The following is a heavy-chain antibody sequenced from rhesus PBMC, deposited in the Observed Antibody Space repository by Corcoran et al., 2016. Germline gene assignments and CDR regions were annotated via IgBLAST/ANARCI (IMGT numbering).Heavy chain of an antibody. CDR3: ARYGVIAAAGDS. D-gene: IGHD6-25*01. V-gene: IGHV4-122*02. CDR1: GGSISSGYYY. CDR2: IHYSGSN. J-gene: IGHJ6*01. Sequence: QVQLQESGPGLVKPSETLSLTCAVSGGSISSGYYYWSWIRQPPGKGLEWIGYIHYSGSNSYHPSLKMPCTISRDTSKNRFSLKRSSVTAADTAVYYCARYGVIAAAGDSWGQGVVVTVSS.